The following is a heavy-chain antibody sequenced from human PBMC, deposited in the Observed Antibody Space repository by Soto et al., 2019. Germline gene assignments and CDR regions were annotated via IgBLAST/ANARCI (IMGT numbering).Heavy chain of an antibody. CDR2: ISYDGSDK. J-gene: IGHJ6*02. D-gene: IGHD3-10*01. CDR1: RFIFSGYD. Sequence: GGSLRHHGAASRFIFSGYDMLWDRAGADHGREWVAVISYDGSDKFYADAVKGRFTISRDNSKNTLYLQMNSLRAEDTAVYYCAKDLYSSATYTYYCGMDVWGQGTTVTVSS. CDR3: AKDLYSSATYTYYCGMDV. V-gene: IGHV3-30*18.